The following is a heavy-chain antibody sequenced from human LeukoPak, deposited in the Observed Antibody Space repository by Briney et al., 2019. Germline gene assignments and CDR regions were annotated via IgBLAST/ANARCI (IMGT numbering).Heavy chain of an antibody. CDR2: IYYSGSAYT. J-gene: IGHJ6*02. CDR1: GDSISYYY. V-gene: IGHV4-59*08. CDR3: ARLTIVVPSFGVDV. Sequence: SETLSLTCNVSGDSISYYYWGWLRQPPGKGLEWIGYIYYSGSAYTNYNPSLKSRVNISVDASKNLFSLNLSSVTGADTAMYYCARLTIVVPSFGVDVWGPGTTVTVSS. D-gene: IGHD4-11*01.